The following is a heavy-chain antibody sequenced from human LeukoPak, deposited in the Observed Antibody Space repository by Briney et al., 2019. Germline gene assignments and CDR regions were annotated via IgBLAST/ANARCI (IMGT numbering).Heavy chain of an antibody. V-gene: IGHV4-59*12. D-gene: IGHD1-26*01. Sequence: SETLSLTCTVSGGSISSYYWSWIRQPPGKGLEWIGYIYYSGSTNYNPSLKSRVTISVDRSKNQFSLKLSSVTAADTAVYYCARVQSGSYYAWFDPWGQGTLVTVSS. CDR2: IYYSGST. CDR1: GGSISSYY. J-gene: IGHJ5*02. CDR3: ARVQSGSYYAWFDP.